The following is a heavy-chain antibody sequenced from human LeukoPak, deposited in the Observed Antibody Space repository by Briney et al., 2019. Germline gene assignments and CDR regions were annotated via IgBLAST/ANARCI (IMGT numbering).Heavy chain of an antibody. V-gene: IGHV1-2*02. D-gene: IGHD6-13*01. Sequence: ASVKVSCKASGYTFTGYYMHWVRQAPGQGLEWMGWINPNSGGTNYAPKFQGRVTMTRDTSISTAYMELSRLRSDDTAVYYCARSIAAAGNLYYYYYMDVWGKGTTVTISS. J-gene: IGHJ6*03. CDR1: GYTFTGYY. CDR2: INPNSGGT. CDR3: ARSIAAAGNLYYYYYMDV.